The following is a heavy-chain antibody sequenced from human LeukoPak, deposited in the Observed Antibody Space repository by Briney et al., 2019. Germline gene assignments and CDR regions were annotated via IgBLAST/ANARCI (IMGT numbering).Heavy chain of an antibody. J-gene: IGHJ6*03. CDR3: ARERYEAPYYYYYYMDV. Sequence: GGSLRLSCAASGFTFSSYAMHWVRQAPGKGLVWVSRINSDGSSTSYADSVKGRFTISRDNAKNTLYLQMNSLRAEDTAVYYCARERYEAPYYYYYYMDVWGKGTTVTVSS. CDR1: GFTFSSYA. V-gene: IGHV3-74*01. D-gene: IGHD2-2*01. CDR2: INSDGSST.